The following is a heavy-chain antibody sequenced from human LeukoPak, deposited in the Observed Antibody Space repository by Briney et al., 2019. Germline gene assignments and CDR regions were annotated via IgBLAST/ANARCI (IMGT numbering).Heavy chain of an antibody. CDR1: GFTFSSYS. D-gene: IGHD3-10*01. V-gene: IGHV3-21*01. Sequence: GGSLRPSCAASGFTFSSYSMNWVRQAPGKGLEWVSSISSSSSYIYYADSVKGRFTISRDNAKNSLYLQMNSLRAEDTAVYYCARDEGSGSYYTLGYYYYGMDVWGKGTTVTVSS. CDR2: ISSSSSYI. J-gene: IGHJ6*04. CDR3: ARDEGSGSYYTLGYYYYGMDV.